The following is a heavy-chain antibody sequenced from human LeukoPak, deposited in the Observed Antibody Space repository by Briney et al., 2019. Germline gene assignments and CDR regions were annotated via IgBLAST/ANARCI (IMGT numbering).Heavy chain of an antibody. CDR2: IYYSGST. CDR1: GGSISSSSYY. V-gene: IGHV4-39*01. J-gene: IGHJ5*02. D-gene: IGHD2-15*01. Sequence: SETLSLTCTVSGGSISSSSYYWGWIRQPPGKGLEWIGSIYYSGSTYYNPSLKSRVTISVDTSKNQFSLKLSSVTAADTAVYYCASPGKGGSWFDPWGQGTLVTVSS. CDR3: ASPGKGGSWFDP.